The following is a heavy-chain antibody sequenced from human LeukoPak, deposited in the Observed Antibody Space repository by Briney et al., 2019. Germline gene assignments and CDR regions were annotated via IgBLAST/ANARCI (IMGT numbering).Heavy chain of an antibody. J-gene: IGHJ4*02. Sequence: GGSLRLSCAASGFTFSSYSMNWVRQAPGKGLEWVSSISSSSSYIYYADSVKGRFTISRDNAKNSLYLQMNSLRAEDTAVYYCARALDSGYDYYFDYWGQGTLVTVSS. V-gene: IGHV3-21*01. CDR3: ARALDSGYDYYFDY. CDR1: GFTFSSYS. CDR2: ISSSSSYI. D-gene: IGHD5-12*01.